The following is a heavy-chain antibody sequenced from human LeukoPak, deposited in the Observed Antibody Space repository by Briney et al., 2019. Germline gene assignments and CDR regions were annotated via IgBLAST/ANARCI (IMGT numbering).Heavy chain of an antibody. J-gene: IGHJ4*02. Sequence: GGSLRLSCAASGFTFSSYDMHWVRQATGKGLEWVSAIGTAGDTYYPGSVKGRFTISRENAKNSLYLQMNSLRAGDTAVYYCARSQGESPPDYWGQGTLVTVSS. CDR1: GFTFSSYD. CDR3: ARSQGESPPDY. CDR2: IGTAGDT. V-gene: IGHV3-13*01. D-gene: IGHD3-10*01.